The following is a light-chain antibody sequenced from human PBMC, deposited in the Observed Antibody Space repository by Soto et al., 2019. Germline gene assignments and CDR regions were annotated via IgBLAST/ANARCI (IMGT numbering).Light chain of an antibody. J-gene: IGKJ1*01. V-gene: IGKV3-15*01. CDR1: QSVSSN. Sequence: EIVMTQSPATLSVSPGERATLSCRASQSVSSNLAWYQQKPGQAPRLLIYGASTRATGIPARFSGSGSGTEFTLTSSSLHSEDFAVYYWQQYNNWPPPWTFGQGTKVAIK. CDR3: QQYNNWPPPWT. CDR2: GAS.